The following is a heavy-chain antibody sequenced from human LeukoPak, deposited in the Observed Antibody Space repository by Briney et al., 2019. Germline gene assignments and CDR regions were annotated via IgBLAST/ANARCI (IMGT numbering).Heavy chain of an antibody. D-gene: IGHD2-15*01. J-gene: IGHJ3*02. CDR3: ARGAPLVVVTTGAFDI. V-gene: IGHV3-48*03. CDR2: IDSISTTI. Sequence: GGSLRLSCAASALTFISYEMNWVRQAPGKGLEWISYIDSISTTIYSADSVRGGFTISRDNAKNSLYLQMNSLRVEDTAIYYCARGAPLVVVTTGAFDIWGQGTMVTVSS. CDR1: ALTFISYE.